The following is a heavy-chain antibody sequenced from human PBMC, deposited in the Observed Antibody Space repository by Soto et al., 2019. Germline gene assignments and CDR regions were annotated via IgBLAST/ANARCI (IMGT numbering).Heavy chain of an antibody. CDR1: GFTFDDYA. Sequence: PGGCLKLSCAAPGFTFDDYAMHWVRQAPGKGLESVSGISWNSGSIGYADSVKGRFTISRDNAKNSLYLQMNSLRAEDTALYYCSRDMYYYHSSGYYRYFDYRRQGTLVTV. CDR2: ISWNSGSI. D-gene: IGHD3-22*01. V-gene: IGHV3-9*01. CDR3: SRDMYYYHSSGYYRYFDY. J-gene: IGHJ4*02.